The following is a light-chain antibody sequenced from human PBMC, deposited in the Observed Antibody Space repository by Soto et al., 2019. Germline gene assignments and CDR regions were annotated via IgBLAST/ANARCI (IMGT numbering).Light chain of an antibody. CDR2: EVS. CDR1: SSDVGGYNY. V-gene: IGLV2-14*01. CDR3: SSYTSSSIDYV. J-gene: IGLJ1*01. Sequence: QSALTQPASVSGSPGQSITISCTGTSSDVGGYNYVSWYQQHPGKAPKLMIYEVSNRPSGVSTRSSGSKSGNTASLTISGLQAEDEADYYCSSYTSSSIDYVFGTGTKVTVL.